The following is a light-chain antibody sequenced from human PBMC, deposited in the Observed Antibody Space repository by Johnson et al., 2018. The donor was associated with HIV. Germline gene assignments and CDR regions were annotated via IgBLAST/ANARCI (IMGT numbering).Light chain of an antibody. J-gene: IGLJ1*01. V-gene: IGLV1-51*01. CDR1: SSNIGNNY. CDR3: ATWDRSLSAPYV. Sequence: QSVLTQPPSVSAAPGQKVTISCSGSSSNIGNNYVSWYQQLPGTAPKLLIYDNNKRPSGIPDRFSGSKSGTSATLGITGLQTGAEADYYCATWDRSLSAPYVFGTGTKVTVL. CDR2: DNN.